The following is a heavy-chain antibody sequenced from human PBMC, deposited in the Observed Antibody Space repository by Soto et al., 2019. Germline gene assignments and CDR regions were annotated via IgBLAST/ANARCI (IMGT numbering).Heavy chain of an antibody. V-gene: IGHV3-33*01. CDR2: IWYDGSNK. J-gene: IGHJ5*02. CDR3: ARHHIDNWFDP. CDR1: GFTFSSYG. Sequence: PGGSLRLSCAASGFTFSSYGMHWVRQAPGKGLEWVAVIWYDGSNKYYADSVKGRFTISRDNSKNTLYLQMNSLRAEDTAVYYCARHHIDNWFDPWGQGTLVTVSS.